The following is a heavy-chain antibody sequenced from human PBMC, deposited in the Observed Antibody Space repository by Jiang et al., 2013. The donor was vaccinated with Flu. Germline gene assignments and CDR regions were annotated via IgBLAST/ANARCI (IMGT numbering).Heavy chain of an antibody. V-gene: IGHV3-74*01. CDR1: GFIFRSYW. CDR3: AIGGRWFDP. CDR2: INGDGSTT. Sequence: GGPLRLSCAASGFIFRSYWMNRVRQAPGKGLLWVARINGDGSTTDYADSVKGRFTVSRDNAKNTLYLQMNSLRAEDTAVYHCAIGGRWFDPWGQGTLVTVSS. J-gene: IGHJ5*02. D-gene: IGHD6-25*01.